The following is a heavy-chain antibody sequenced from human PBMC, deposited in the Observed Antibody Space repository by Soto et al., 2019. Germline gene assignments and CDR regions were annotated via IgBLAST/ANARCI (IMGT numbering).Heavy chain of an antibody. D-gene: IGHD3-3*01. CDR3: ARDGNYDFWSGYTRGRYGMDV. CDR1: GFTFSSYA. J-gene: IGHJ6*02. Sequence: PGGSLRLSCAASGFTFSSYAIHWVRQAPGKGLEWVAVISYDGSNKYYADSVKGRFTISRDNSKNTLYLQMNSLRAEDTAVYYCARDGNYDFWSGYTRGRYGMDVWGQGTTVTVSS. V-gene: IGHV3-30-3*01. CDR2: ISYDGSNK.